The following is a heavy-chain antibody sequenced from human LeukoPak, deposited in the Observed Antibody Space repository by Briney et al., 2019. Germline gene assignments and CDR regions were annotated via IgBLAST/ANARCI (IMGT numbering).Heavy chain of an antibody. CDR3: LYSNLENWFDL. V-gene: IGHV1-69*02. CDR2: IIPILGIA. CDR1: GGTFISYT. D-gene: IGHD4-11*01. J-gene: IGHJ5*02. Sequence: SXKVSCKASGGTFISYTISWVRQAPGQGLEWMGRIIPILGIANYAQKFQGRVTITADKSTSTAYMELSSLRSEDTAVYYCLYSNLENWFDLWGQGTLVTVSS.